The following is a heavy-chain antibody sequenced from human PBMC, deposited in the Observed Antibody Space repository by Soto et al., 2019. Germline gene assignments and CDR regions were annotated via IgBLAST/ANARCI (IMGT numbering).Heavy chain of an antibody. J-gene: IGHJ5*02. CDR3: ARVGPWVPYYYDSSPYTFENWFDP. D-gene: IGHD3-22*01. CDR1: GYSITTGYS. CDR2: IYHGRNS. Sequence: SETLSLTCAVYGYSITTGYSWGCLRQPQGKGLEWGGSIYHGRNSYYNPSLNSRVTLSTDMTNNHVSLILNSVTAADSAVYYCARVGPWVPYYYDSSPYTFENWFDPWGQGTLVTVSS. V-gene: IGHV4-38-2*01.